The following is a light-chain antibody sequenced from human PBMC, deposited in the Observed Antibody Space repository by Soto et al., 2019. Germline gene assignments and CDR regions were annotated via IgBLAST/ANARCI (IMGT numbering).Light chain of an antibody. CDR3: QQYGSSPPWT. J-gene: IGKJ1*01. Sequence: LTQSPSSLSASVGDRVAITCRASQGISSYLAWYQQKPGQAPRLLIYGASNRATGIPDRFSGSGSGTDFTLTISRLEPEDFAVYYCQQYGSSPPWTFGQGTKVDIK. CDR2: GAS. V-gene: IGKV3-20*01. CDR1: QGISSY.